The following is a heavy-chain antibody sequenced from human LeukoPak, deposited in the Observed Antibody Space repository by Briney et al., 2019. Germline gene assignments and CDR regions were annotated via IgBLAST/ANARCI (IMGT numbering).Heavy chain of an antibody. CDR2: IKEDGSTK. CDR3: ATSDDSAATY. J-gene: IGHJ4*02. Sequence: GGSLRLSCAASGFTFSKFWMSWVRQAPGKGLEWVANIKEDGSTKHYVDSVKGRFTISRDNAKNSLSLQMNYLRIEDTAVYYCATSDDSAATYWGQGTLVTVSS. CDR1: GFTFSKFW. V-gene: IGHV3-7*01. D-gene: IGHD6-25*01.